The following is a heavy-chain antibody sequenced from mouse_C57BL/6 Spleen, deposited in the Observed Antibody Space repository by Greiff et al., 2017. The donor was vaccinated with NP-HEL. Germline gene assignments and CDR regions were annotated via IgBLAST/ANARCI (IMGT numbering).Heavy chain of an antibody. J-gene: IGHJ3*01. Sequence: DVKLQESGPGLVKPSQSLSLTCSVTGYSITSGYYWNWIRQFPGNKLEWMGYISYDGSNNYNPSLKNRISITRDTSKNQFFLKLNSVTTEDTATYYCARTFQLRLPFAYWGQGTLVTVAA. D-gene: IGHD3-2*02. CDR1: GYSITSGYY. V-gene: IGHV3-6*01. CDR3: ARTFQLRLPFAY. CDR2: ISYDGSN.